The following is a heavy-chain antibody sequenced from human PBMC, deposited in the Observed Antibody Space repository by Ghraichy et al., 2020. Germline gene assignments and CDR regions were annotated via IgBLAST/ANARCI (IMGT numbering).Heavy chain of an antibody. CDR2: IIPIFGTA. D-gene: IGHD2-21*01. CDR3: ARAYCGGDCYNPYYYYGMDV. V-gene: IGHV1-69*13. Sequence: SVKVSCKASGGTFSSYAISWVRQAPGQGLEWMGGIIPIFGTANYAQKFQGRVTITADESTSTAYMELSSLRSEDTAVYYCARAYCGGDCYNPYYYYGMDVWGQGTTVTVSS. CDR1: GGTFSSYA. J-gene: IGHJ6*02.